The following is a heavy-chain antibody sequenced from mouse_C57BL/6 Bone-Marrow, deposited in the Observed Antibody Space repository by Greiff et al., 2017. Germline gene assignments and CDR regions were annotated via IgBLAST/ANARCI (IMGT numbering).Heavy chain of an antibody. CDR3: ARDDWYFDV. CDR2: ISSGGSYT. CDR1: GFTFSSYG. J-gene: IGHJ1*03. V-gene: IGHV5-6*02. Sequence: DVMLVESGGDLVKPGGSLKLSCAASGFTFSSYGMSWVRQTPDKRLEWVATISSGGSYTYYPDSVKGRFTISRDNAKNTLYLQMSSVKAEDTAMYYCARDDWYFDVWGTGTTVTVSS.